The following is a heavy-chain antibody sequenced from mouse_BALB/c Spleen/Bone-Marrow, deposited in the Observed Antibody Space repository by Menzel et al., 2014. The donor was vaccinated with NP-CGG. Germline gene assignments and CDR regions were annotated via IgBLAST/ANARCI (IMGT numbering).Heavy chain of an antibody. CDR1: GFDFSRYW. Sequence: EVPLQQSGGGLVQPGGSLKLSCAASGFDFSRYWMSWVRQAPGRGLEWIGEINPDSSTINYTPSLKDKFIISRDNAKNTLYLQMSKVRSEDTALYYCARQGYYGKGDYWGQGTTLTVSS. J-gene: IGHJ2*01. V-gene: IGHV4-1*02. D-gene: IGHD2-1*01. CDR2: INPDSSTI. CDR3: ARQGYYGKGDY.